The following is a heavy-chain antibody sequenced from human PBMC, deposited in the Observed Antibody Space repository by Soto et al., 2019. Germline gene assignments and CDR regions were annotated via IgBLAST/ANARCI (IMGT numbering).Heavy chain of an antibody. CDR1: GFTFSSYI. Sequence: EVQLVESGGGLVKPGGSLRLSCAASGFTFSSYIMNWVRQAPGKGLEWVSSISSSSSYIYYADSVKGRFTISRDNAKNSLYLQRNSLRAEDTAVYYCARTQLELGNDYGMDVWGQGTTVTVSS. CDR3: ARTQLELGNDYGMDV. J-gene: IGHJ6*02. CDR2: ISSSSSYI. D-gene: IGHD1-1*01. V-gene: IGHV3-21*01.